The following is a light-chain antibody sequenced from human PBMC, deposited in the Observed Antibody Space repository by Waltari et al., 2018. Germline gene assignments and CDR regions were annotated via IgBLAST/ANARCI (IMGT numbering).Light chain of an antibody. Sequence: EVLMTQSPATLSVSPGERATLSGRASQNVARNLAWYQQKAGQAPRLLIYGASNTATGIPTRFSGSGSGTEFTLTISSMQSEDSALYYCHQYNNWGTFGQGTKVEIK. CDR1: QNVARN. V-gene: IGKV3-15*01. CDR2: GAS. J-gene: IGKJ2*02. CDR3: HQYNNWGT.